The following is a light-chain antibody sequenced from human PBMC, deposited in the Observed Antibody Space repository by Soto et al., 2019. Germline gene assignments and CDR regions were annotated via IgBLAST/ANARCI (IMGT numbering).Light chain of an antibody. V-gene: IGLV1-44*01. CDR2: TSN. J-gene: IGLJ2*01. CDR1: SSNIGSNT. CDR3: AAWEDSLNGVV. Sequence: QSVLTQPPSASGTPGQRVTISCSGSSSNIGSNTVNWYKQFPGTAPKLLIHTSNQRPSGVSDRFSGSKSGTSASLAISGLQSEDEADYYCAAWEDSLNGVVFGGGTKLNVL.